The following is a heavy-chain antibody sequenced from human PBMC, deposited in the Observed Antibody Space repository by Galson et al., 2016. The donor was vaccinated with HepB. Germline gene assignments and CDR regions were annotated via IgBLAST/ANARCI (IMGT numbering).Heavy chain of an antibody. V-gene: IGHV4-39*02. CDR1: GGSISSSSYY. Sequence: SETLSLTCNVSGGSISSSSYYWGWIRQPPGKGLEWIGSIYYSGSTYYNPSLKSRVTISVDTFKNQFSLKLSSVTAADTAVYYCARDIDYDSSGNLFDYWGQGTLVTVSS. D-gene: IGHD3-22*01. CDR2: IYYSGST. CDR3: ARDIDYDSSGNLFDY. J-gene: IGHJ4*02.